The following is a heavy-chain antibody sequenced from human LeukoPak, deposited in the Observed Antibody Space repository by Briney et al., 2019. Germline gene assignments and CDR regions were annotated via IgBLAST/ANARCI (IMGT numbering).Heavy chain of an antibody. CDR1: GGSVTDYY. CDR2: TGT. Sequence: SETLSLTCTVSGGSVTDYYWSWIRQSPGKGLEWIGYTGTSYNPSLKSRVTISADTSKNQFSLKLISVTAADTAVYYCASRKLGNDYWSQGTLVTVSS. V-gene: IGHV4-59*02. CDR3: ASRKLGNDY. J-gene: IGHJ4*02. D-gene: IGHD7-27*01.